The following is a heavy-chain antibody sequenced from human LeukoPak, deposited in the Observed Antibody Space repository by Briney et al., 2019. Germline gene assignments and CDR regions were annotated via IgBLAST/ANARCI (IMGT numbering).Heavy chain of an antibody. Sequence: ASVTVSCKASGYTFTSYGISWVRQAPGQGLEWMGWISAYNGNTNYAQKLQGRVTMTTDTSTSTAYMELRSLRSDDTAVYYCAKERDYYDSSGYGHWFDPWGQGTLVTVSS. CDR1: GYTFTSYG. CDR3: AKERDYYDSSGYGHWFDP. D-gene: IGHD3-22*01. CDR2: ISAYNGNT. J-gene: IGHJ5*02. V-gene: IGHV1-18*01.